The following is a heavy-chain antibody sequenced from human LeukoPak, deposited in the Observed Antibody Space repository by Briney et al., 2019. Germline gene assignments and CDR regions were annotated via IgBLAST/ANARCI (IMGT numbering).Heavy chain of an antibody. CDR2: ISGSGGST. CDR1: GFTFSSYA. V-gene: IGHV3-23*01. CDR3: AKATRVGMVDY. J-gene: IGHJ4*02. Sequence: GGSLRLSCAASGFTFSSYAMSWVRQAPGKGLEWVSAISGSGGSTYYADSAKGRFTISRDNSKNTLYLHMNSLRAEDTAVYYCAKATRVGMVDYWGQGTLVTVSS. D-gene: IGHD1-14*01.